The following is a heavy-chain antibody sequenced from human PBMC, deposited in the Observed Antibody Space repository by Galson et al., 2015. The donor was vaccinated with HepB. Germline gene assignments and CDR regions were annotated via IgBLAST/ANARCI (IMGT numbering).Heavy chain of an antibody. V-gene: IGHV1-2*02. J-gene: IGHJ4*02. CDR3: ATRSTFGVVISY. D-gene: IGHD3-3*01. Sequence: SVKVSCKASGYTFTGYYMQWVRQAPGQGLEWMGWINPNSGDTVYAQKFQGRVTMTRDTSISTAYMELSRLRSDDTAIYYCATRSTFGVVISYWGQGTLVTVSS. CDR2: INPNSGDT. CDR1: GYTFTGYY.